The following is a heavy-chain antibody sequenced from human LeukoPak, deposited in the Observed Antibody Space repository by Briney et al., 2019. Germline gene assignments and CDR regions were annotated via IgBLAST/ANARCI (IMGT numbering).Heavy chain of an antibody. Sequence: KPSETLSLTCTVSGGSISSSSYYWGWIRQPPGKGLEWIGSIYYSGSTYYNPSLKSRVTISVDTSKNQFSLKLSSVTAADTAVYYCAGQNDYGGEYFQHWGQGTLVTVSS. D-gene: IGHD4-23*01. CDR1: GGSISSSSYY. CDR3: AGQNDYGGEYFQH. V-gene: IGHV4-39*01. CDR2: IYYSGST. J-gene: IGHJ1*01.